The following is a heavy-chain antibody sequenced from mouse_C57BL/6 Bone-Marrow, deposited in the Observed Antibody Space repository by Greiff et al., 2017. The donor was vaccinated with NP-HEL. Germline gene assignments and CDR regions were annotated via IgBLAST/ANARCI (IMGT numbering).Heavy chain of an antibody. Sequence: QVQLQQSGAELARPGASVKLSCKASGYTSTSYGISWVKQRTGQGLEWIGEIYPRSGNTYYNEKFKGKATLTADKSSSTAYMELRSLTSEDSAVYFCASPYYYGSSPYYFDYWGQGTTLTVSS. CDR2: IYPRSGNT. D-gene: IGHD1-1*01. CDR1: GYTSTSYG. J-gene: IGHJ2*01. CDR3: ASPYYYGSSPYYFDY. V-gene: IGHV1-81*01.